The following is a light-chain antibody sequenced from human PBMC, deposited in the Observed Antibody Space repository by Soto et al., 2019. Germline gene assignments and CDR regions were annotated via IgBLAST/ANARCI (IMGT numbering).Light chain of an antibody. CDR1: SSDVGGYNS. V-gene: IGLV2-8*01. Sequence: QSALTQPPSASGSPGQSVTISCTGTSSDVGGYNSVSWFQQHPGKAPKLMIYEVSKRPSGVPDRFSGSKSGNTASLTVSGLQAEDEADYYCRSYAGSNNVIFGGGTKLTVL. CDR3: RSYAGSNNVI. CDR2: EVS. J-gene: IGLJ2*01.